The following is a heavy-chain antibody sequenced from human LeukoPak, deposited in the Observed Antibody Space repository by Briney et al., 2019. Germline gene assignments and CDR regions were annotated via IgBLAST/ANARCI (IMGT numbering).Heavy chain of an antibody. CDR2: ISSSSTYR. D-gene: IGHD3-3*01. CDR1: GFTFSYYS. J-gene: IGHJ4*02. V-gene: IGHV3-21*01. CDR3: ARGGRITIFGVVKALPDY. Sequence: GGSLRLSCAASGFTFSYYSMNWVRQAPGKGLEWVSSISSSSTYRYYAASVKGRFTISRDNAKNTLYLQMNSLRAEDTAVYYCARGGRITIFGVVKALPDYWGQGTLVTVSS.